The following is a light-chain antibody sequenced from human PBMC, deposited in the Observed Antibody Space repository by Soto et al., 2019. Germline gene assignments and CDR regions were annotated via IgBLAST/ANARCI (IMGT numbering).Light chain of an antibody. Sequence: AIQLTQSPSSLSASVGDRVTITCRASQGISSALAWYQQKPGKAPKLLIYDASSLESGVPSRFSVSGSGTDFTLTISSLQPEDFETYYCQQFNSYPITFGQGTRLEIK. V-gene: IGKV1-13*02. CDR3: QQFNSYPIT. CDR1: QGISSA. CDR2: DAS. J-gene: IGKJ5*01.